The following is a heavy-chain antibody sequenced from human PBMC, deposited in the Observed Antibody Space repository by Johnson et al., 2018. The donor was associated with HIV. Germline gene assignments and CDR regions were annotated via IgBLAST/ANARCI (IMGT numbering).Heavy chain of an antibody. CDR1: GFTFSSYA. CDR2: ISSSGSTI. Sequence: EMQLVESGGGLVQPGRSLRLSCTASGFTFSSYAMSWIRQAPGKGLEWVSYISSSGSTIYYADSVKGRFTISRDNSKKKLYLQMGSLRAEDMAVYYCARDPLENDYIWGQGAFDIWGQGTMVTVSS. V-gene: IGHV3-48*01. CDR3: ARDPLENDYIWGQGAFDI. D-gene: IGHD3-16*01. J-gene: IGHJ3*02.